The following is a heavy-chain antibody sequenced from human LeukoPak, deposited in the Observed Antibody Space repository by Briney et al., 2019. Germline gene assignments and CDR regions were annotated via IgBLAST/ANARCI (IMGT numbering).Heavy chain of an antibody. D-gene: IGHD3-10*01. CDR2: ISSDENKK. Sequence: PGGSLRLSCAASGFTFSSYSMHWVRQAPGKGLEGVAVISSDENKKYYADSVTGRFAISRDNSQNTLLLQMNSLGTDDTALYYCARDWGYSTGTYFCGWGQGTLVAVSS. V-gene: IGHV3-30*09. CDR3: ARDWGYSTGTYFCG. CDR1: GFTFSSYS. J-gene: IGHJ4*02.